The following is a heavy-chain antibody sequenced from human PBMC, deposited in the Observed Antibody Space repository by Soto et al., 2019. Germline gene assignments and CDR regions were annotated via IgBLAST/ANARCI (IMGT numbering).Heavy chain of an antibody. J-gene: IGHJ4*02. CDR1: GFTFTNYG. Sequence: EVQLLESGGGWVQPGRSLRLSCAASGFTFTNYGLSWVRQAPGQGLEGVSGISTSGASTFYADSVKGRFTISRDNSNNTLFLHINTLRADDTAVYFCAKDLWGDGYKYDSWGQGTQVTVSS. V-gene: IGHV3-23*01. D-gene: IGHD5-18*01. CDR3: AKDLWGDGYKYDS. CDR2: ISTSGAST.